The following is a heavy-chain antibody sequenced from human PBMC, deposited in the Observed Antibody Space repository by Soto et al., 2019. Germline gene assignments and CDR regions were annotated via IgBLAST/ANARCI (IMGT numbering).Heavy chain of an antibody. CDR1: GFTFSSYG. J-gene: IGHJ4*02. V-gene: IGHV3-33*01. Sequence: GGSLRLSCAASGFTFSSYGMHWVRQAPGKGLEWVAVIWYDGSNKYYADSVKGRFTISRDNSKNTLYLQMNSLRAEDTAVYYCARDRYSSGWYDLDYWGQGTVVXVSS. D-gene: IGHD6-19*01. CDR2: IWYDGSNK. CDR3: ARDRYSSGWYDLDY.